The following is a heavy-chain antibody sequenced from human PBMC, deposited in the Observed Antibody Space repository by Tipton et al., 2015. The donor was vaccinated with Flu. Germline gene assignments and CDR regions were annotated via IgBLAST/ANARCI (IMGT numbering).Heavy chain of an antibody. CDR3: ARPQVHPLNNDAFDI. Sequence: TLSLTCTVSGGSISSYYWSWIRQPPGRGLEWIGYIYYSGSTNYNPSLESRVTISVDTSKNQFSLKLSSVTAADTAVYYCARPQVHPLNNDAFDIWGQGTMVTVSS. J-gene: IGHJ3*02. CDR2: IYYSGST. D-gene: IGHD1-1*01. CDR1: GGSISSYY. V-gene: IGHV4-59*01.